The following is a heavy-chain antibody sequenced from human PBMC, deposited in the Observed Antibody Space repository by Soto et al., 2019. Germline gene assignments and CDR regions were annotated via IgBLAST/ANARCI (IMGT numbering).Heavy chain of an antibody. CDR3: ARLPRVFWFDP. CDR1: GGSISSSSYF. V-gene: IGHV4-39*01. J-gene: IGHJ5*02. CDR2: IYYSGST. Sequence: QLQLQESGPGLVKPSETLSLTCSVSGGSISSSSYFWGWIRQPPGKGLEWIGSIYYSGSTYYNPSLSXLXPXSRXTSTNLFSLKLICVTAAATAVYYWARLPRVFWFDPWGQGTLVTVSS.